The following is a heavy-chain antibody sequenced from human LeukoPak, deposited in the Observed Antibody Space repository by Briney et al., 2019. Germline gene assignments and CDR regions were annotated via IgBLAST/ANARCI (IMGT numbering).Heavy chain of an antibody. CDR3: ARGRFLNRPFDP. D-gene: IGHD3-3*01. Sequence: GGSLKLSCAASGFTFSSYEMNWVRQAPGKGLEWVSYISSSGSTIYYADSVKGRFTIPRDNAKNSLYLQMNSLRAEDTAVYYCARGRFLNRPFDPWGQGTLVTVSS. CDR1: GFTFSSYE. J-gene: IGHJ5*02. V-gene: IGHV3-48*03. CDR2: ISSSGSTI.